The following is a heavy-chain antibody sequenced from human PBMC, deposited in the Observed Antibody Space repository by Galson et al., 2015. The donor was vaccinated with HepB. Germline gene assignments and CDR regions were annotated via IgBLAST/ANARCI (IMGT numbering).Heavy chain of an antibody. D-gene: IGHD2/OR15-2a*01. Sequence: SLRLSCAASGFTFGYLSMNWVRQAPGKGLEWVSFIGSTSSTIYYADSVKGRFTISRDNAKNSLSLQMNSLRAEDTAVYYCAGDNKIGGYGMDVWGQGTTVTVSS. CDR2: IGSTSSTI. CDR1: GFTFGYLS. V-gene: IGHV3-48*01. J-gene: IGHJ6*02. CDR3: AGDNKIGGYGMDV.